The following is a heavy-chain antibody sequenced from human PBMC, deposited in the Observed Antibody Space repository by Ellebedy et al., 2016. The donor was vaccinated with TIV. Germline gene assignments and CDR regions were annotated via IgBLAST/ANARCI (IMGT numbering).Heavy chain of an antibody. V-gene: IGHV1-69*06. D-gene: IGHD4-11*01. CDR3: ARSKLATVLSGYYYYGMDV. J-gene: IGHJ6*02. Sequence: ASVKVSCXASGGTFSSYAISWVRQAPGQRLEWMGGIFPIFGTANYAQKFQGRVTITADKSTSTAYMELSSLRSEDTAVYCCARSKLATVLSGYYYYGMDVWGQGTTVTVSS. CDR2: IFPIFGTA. CDR1: GGTFSSYA.